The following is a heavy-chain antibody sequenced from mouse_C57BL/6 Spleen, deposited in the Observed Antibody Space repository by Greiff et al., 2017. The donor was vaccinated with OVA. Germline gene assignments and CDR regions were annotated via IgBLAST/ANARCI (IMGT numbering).Heavy chain of an antibody. CDR2: INPNNGGT. CDR1: GYTFTDYY. D-gene: IGHD2-10*01. Sequence: EVQLQQSGPELVKPGASVKISCKASGYTFTDYYMNWVKQSHGKSLEWIGDINPNNGGTSYNQKFKGKATLTVDKSSSTAYMELRSLTSEDSAVYYCARSSYGNYWFAYWGQGTLVTVSA. J-gene: IGHJ3*01. V-gene: IGHV1-26*01. CDR3: ARSSYGNYWFAY.